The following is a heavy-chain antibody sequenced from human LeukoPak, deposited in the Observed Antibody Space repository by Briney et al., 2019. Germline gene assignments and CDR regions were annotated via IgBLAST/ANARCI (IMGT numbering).Heavy chain of an antibody. V-gene: IGHV5-51*01. J-gene: IGHJ6*02. CDR1: GYSFANNW. CDR2: IYPGDSDT. CDR3: ARVAGYCSSTSCLRGGYYYYGMDV. Sequence: GESLKISCKGSGYSFANNWIGWVRQMPGKGLEWMGIIYPGDSDTRYSPSFQGQVTISADKSISTAYLQWSSLKASDTAMYYCARVAGYCSSTSCLRGGYYYYGMDVWGQGTTVTVSS. D-gene: IGHD2-2*01.